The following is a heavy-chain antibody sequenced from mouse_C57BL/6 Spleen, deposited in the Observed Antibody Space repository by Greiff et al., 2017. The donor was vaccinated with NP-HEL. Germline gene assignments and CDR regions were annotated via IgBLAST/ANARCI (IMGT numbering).Heavy chain of an antibody. Sequence: EVQGVESGGGLVKPGGSLKLSCAASGFTFSDYGMHWVRQAPEKGLEWVAYISSGSSTIYYADTVKGRFTISRDNAKNTLFLQRTSLRSEDTAMYYCARKEGYYGSSYVLYYAMDYWGQGTSVTVSS. V-gene: IGHV5-17*01. CDR1: GFTFSDYG. D-gene: IGHD1-1*01. CDR3: ARKEGYYGSSYVLYYAMDY. CDR2: ISSGSSTI. J-gene: IGHJ4*01.